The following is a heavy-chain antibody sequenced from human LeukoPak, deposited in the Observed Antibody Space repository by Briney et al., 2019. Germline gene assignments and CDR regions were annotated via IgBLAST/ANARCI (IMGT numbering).Heavy chain of an antibody. CDR2: IYYSGST. V-gene: IGHV4-59*05. J-gene: IGHJ6*03. CDR3: AVSGYSYGFPNDYYYYYMDV. CDR1: GGSFSTYY. Sequence: PSETLSLTCTVSGGSFSTYYWSWIRQPPGKGLEWIGSIYYSGSTYYNPSLKSRVTISVDTSKNQFSLKLSSVTAADTAVYYCAVSGYSYGFPNDYYYYYMDVWGKGTTVTVSS. D-gene: IGHD5-18*01.